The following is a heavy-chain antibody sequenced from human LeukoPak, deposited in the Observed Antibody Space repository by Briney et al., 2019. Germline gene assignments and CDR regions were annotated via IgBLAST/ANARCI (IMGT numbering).Heavy chain of an antibody. CDR1: GXTFIDYS. D-gene: IGHD3-10*01. J-gene: IGHJ3*02. V-gene: IGHV3-21*01. CDR2: ISSSSSYI. Sequence: PGGSLRLSCAASGXTFIDYSLNWVRQAPGKGLEWVSSISSSSSYIFYADSLKGRFTISRDNAKNSLHLQMNSLRAEDTAVYYCARLRDYFTHAFDIWGQGTMVTVSS. CDR3: ARLRDYFTHAFDI.